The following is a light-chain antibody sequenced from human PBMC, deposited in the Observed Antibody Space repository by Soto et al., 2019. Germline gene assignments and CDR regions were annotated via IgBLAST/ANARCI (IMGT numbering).Light chain of an antibody. CDR1: SSDVGTYNL. CDR2: DVS. J-gene: IGLJ1*01. Sequence: QSALTQPASVSGSPGQSITISCTGSSSDVGTYNLVSWYQQHPGKAPKLLIYDVSKWPSGVSNRFSGSKSGSTASLIISGLQAEDEADYYCCSYAHGRSVDVFGTGTKLTVL. V-gene: IGLV2-23*02. CDR3: CSYAHGRSVDV.